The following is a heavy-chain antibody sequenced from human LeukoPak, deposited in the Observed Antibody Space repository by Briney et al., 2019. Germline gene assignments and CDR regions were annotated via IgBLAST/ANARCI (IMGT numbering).Heavy chain of an antibody. CDR1: GGSISSYY. CDR2: KYYSGRT. D-gene: IGHD2-15*01. CDR3: ASDAPGLLGY. V-gene: IGHV4-59*08. J-gene: IGHJ4*02. Sequence: SETLSLTCTVSGGSISSYYWSWIRQPPGKGLEWIGYKYYSGRTNYNPSLKSRVTISVDTSKNQISLKLSSVTAADTAMYYCASDAPGLLGYWGQGTLVTVSS.